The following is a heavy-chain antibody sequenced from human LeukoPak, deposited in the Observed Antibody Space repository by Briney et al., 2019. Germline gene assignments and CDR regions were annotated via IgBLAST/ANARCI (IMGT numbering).Heavy chain of an antibody. CDR2: IKQDGSEK. CDR1: GFTLRTSW. J-gene: IGHJ4*02. CDR3: AKDGGGPLD. V-gene: IGHV3-7*01. Sequence: PGGSLRLSCAASGFTLRTSWMSWVRQAPGKGLGWVGNIKQDGSEKNYVDSVKGRFTISRDNAKNSLYLQMNSLRADDTAVYYCAKDGGGPLDWGQGTLVTVSS. D-gene: IGHD3-10*01.